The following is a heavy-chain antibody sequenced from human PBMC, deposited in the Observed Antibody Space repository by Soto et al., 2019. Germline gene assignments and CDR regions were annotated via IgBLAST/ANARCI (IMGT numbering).Heavy chain of an antibody. J-gene: IGHJ3*02. Sequence: GGSLRLSCAASGFTFSNYYMSWIRQAPGKGLEWVSYISSIGGTIYYADSVKGRFTISRGKAKNSLYLQMNSLRAEDTAVYYCATRGVAGPPTGNMRDAFDIWGQGTMVTVSS. CDR2: ISSIGGTI. V-gene: IGHV3-11*01. CDR3: ATRGVAGPPTGNMRDAFDI. CDR1: GFTFSNYY. D-gene: IGHD2-15*01.